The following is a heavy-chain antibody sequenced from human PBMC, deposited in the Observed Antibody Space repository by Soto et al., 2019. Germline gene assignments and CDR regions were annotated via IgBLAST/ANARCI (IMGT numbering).Heavy chain of an antibody. J-gene: IGHJ4*02. CDR1: GFTFSSYA. Sequence: GGSLRLSCAASGFTFSSYAMSWVRQAPGKGLEWVSAISGSGGSTYYADSVKGRFTISRDNSKNTLYLQMNSLRAEDTAVYYCTTDPVTMIVVVPSSGWGQGTLVTVSS. V-gene: IGHV3-23*01. CDR3: TTDPVTMIVVVPSSG. CDR2: ISGSGGST. D-gene: IGHD3-22*01.